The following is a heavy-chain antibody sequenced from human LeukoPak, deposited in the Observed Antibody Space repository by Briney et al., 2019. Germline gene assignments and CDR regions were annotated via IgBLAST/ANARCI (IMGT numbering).Heavy chain of an antibody. CDR3: ARRRTAGWLRLYYFDY. CDR1: GGSISNSNYY. V-gene: IGHV4-39*07. J-gene: IGHJ4*02. CDR2: INHSGST. D-gene: IGHD5-12*01. Sequence: SETLSLTCTVSGGSISNSNYYWGWIRQPPGKGLEWIGEINHSGSTNYNPSLKSRVTISVDTSKNQFSLKLSSVTAADTAVYYCARRRTAGWLRLYYFDYWGQGTLVTVSS.